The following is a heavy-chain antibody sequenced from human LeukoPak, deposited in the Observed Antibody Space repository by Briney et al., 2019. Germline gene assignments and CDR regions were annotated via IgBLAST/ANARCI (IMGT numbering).Heavy chain of an antibody. J-gene: IGHJ4*02. CDR1: GGSISSYY. Sequence: PSETLSLTCTVSGGSISSYYWSWIRQPAGKGLEWIGRIYTSGSTNYNPSLKSRVTISVDTSKNQFSLKLSSVTAADTAVYYCARGLNYYDSSGYYTDYWGQGTLVTVSS. CDR3: ARGLNYYDSSGYYTDY. CDR2: IYTSGST. D-gene: IGHD3-22*01. V-gene: IGHV4-4*07.